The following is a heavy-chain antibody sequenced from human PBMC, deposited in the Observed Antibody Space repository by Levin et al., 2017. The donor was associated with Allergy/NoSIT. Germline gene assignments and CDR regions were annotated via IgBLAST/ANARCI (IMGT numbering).Heavy chain of an antibody. J-gene: IGHJ4*02. CDR3: ARGLFVGQWLGPFDY. D-gene: IGHD6-19*01. CDR1: GYTFTSYY. Sequence: GASVKVSCKASGYTFTSYYMHWVRQAPGQGLEWMGIINPSGGSTSYAQKFQGRVTMTRDTSTSTVYMELSSLRSEDTAVYYCARGLFVGQWLGPFDYWGQGTLVTVSS. V-gene: IGHV1-46*01. CDR2: INPSGGST.